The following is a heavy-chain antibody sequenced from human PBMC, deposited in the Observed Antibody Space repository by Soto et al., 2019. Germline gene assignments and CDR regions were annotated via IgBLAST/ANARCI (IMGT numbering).Heavy chain of an antibody. D-gene: IGHD2-15*01. CDR3: AKDGGWGGVAATKPTDY. CDR1: GFTFDDYA. V-gene: IGHV3-9*01. Sequence: DVQLVESGGGLVQPGRSLRLSCAASGFTFDDYAMHWVRQAPGKGLEWVSGISWNSGSIGYADSVKGRFTISRDNAKNSLYLQMNSLRAEDTALYYCAKDGGWGGVAATKPTDYWGQGTLVTVSS. CDR2: ISWNSGSI. J-gene: IGHJ4*02.